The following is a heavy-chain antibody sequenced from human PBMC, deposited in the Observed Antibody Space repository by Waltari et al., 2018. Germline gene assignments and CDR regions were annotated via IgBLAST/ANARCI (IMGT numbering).Heavy chain of an antibody. CDR1: GGSFSGYY. CDR3: ARGGGHDYGDLFWYFDL. Sequence: QVQLQQWGAGLLKPSETLSLTCAVYGGSFSGYYWSWIRQPPGKGLEWIGEINHSGSTNSNPSLKSRVTISVDTSKNQFSLKLSSVTAADTAVYYCARGGGHDYGDLFWYFDLWGRGTLVTVSS. V-gene: IGHV4-34*01. D-gene: IGHD4-17*01. CDR2: INHSGST. J-gene: IGHJ2*01.